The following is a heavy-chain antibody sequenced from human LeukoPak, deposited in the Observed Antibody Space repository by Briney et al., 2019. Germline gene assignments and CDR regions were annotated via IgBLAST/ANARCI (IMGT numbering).Heavy chain of an antibody. D-gene: IGHD6-6*01. CDR2: ISGSGGST. J-gene: IGHJ4*02. CDR1: GFTFSSYG. CDR3: ARVHSSPSPHFDY. V-gene: IGHV3-23*01. Sequence: GGSLRLSCAASGFTFSSYGLSWVRQAPGKGLEWVSAISGSGGSTYYADSVKGRFTISRDNAKNTLYLQMNSLRAEDTAVYYCARVHSSPSPHFDYWGQGTLVTVSS.